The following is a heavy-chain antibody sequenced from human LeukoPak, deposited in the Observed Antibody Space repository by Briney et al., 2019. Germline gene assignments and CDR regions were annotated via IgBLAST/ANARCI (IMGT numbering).Heavy chain of an antibody. CDR2: ISTSGSTK. V-gene: IGHV3-48*03. J-gene: IGHJ3*02. CDR3: ARSYSRAFDI. D-gene: IGHD2-21*01. Sequence: PGGSLRLSCAASGFTFSSCEMNWVRQAPGKGLEWVSYISTSGSTKYYADSVRGRFTISRDNAKNSLYLQMNSLRAEDTAVYYCARSYSRAFDIWGQGTMVTVSS. CDR1: GFTFSSCE.